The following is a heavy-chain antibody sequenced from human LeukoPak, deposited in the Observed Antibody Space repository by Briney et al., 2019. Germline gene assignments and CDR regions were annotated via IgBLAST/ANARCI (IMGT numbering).Heavy chain of an antibody. CDR2: ISWNSGSI. D-gene: IGHD6-19*01. CDR3: AKGKSSGWYYDWFDP. J-gene: IGHJ5*02. V-gene: IGHV3-9*01. CDR1: GFTFDDYA. Sequence: GRSLRLSCAASGFTFDDYAMHWVRQAPGKGLEWVSGISWNSGSIGYADSVKGRFTISRDNAKNSLYLQMNSLRAEVTALYYCAKGKSSGWYYDWFDPWGQGTLVTVSS.